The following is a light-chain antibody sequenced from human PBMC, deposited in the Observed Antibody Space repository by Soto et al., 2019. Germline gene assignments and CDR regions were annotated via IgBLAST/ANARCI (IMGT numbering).Light chain of an antibody. Sequence: VLTQPPSVSGSPGQSVTISCTGTSSYVGSYNRVSWYQQPPGTAPKLMIYEVSNRPSGVPERFSGSKSDNTASLTISGLQAEDEADYYCSSYTSSITYVFGTGTKVTVL. V-gene: IGLV2-18*02. CDR2: EVS. CDR3: SSYTSSITYV. J-gene: IGLJ1*01. CDR1: SSYVGSYNR.